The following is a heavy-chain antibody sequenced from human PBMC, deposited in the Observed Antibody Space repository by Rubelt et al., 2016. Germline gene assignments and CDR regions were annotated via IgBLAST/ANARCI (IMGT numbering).Heavy chain of an antibody. V-gene: IGHV1-18*01. CDR2: ISAYNGNT. J-gene: IGHJ2*01. D-gene: IGHD6-6*01. CDR3: ARDGIRIAARQGWYFDL. CDR1: GYTFTSSG. Sequence: QVQLVQSGAEVKKPGASVKVSCKASGYTFTSSGISWVRQAPGQGLEWMGWISAYNGNTNYAQKLQGRVTMTNASSTSTACMEVRSRRSDDTAVYYCARDGIRIAARQGWYFDLWGRGTLVTVSS.